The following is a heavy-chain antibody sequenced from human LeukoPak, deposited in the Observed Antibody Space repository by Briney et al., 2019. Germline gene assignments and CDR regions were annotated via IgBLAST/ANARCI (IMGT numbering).Heavy chain of an antibody. CDR3: ARAQITMIVVVITTERAFDI. V-gene: IGHV4-34*01. CDR2: INHSGST. D-gene: IGHD3-22*01. CDR1: GGSFSGYY. Sequence: ASETLSLTCAVYGGSFSGYYWSWIRQPPGKGLEWIGEINHSGSTNYNPSLKSRVTISVDTSKNQSSLKLSSVTAADTAVYYCARAQITMIVVVITTERAFDIWGQGTMVTVSS. J-gene: IGHJ3*02.